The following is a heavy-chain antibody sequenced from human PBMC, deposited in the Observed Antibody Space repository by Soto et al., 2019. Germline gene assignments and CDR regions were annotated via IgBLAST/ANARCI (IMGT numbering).Heavy chain of an antibody. J-gene: IGHJ5*02. D-gene: IGHD2-15*01. CDR3: ARAVGGRWFDP. CDR1: GVSFSGYY. V-gene: IGHV4-34*01. CDR2: INHSGNT. Sequence: SETLSLTCAVYGVSFSGYYWSWIRQPPGKGLEWIGEINHSGNTNYNPSLKSRVTISVDTSKNQFSLKLSSVTAADTAVYYCARAVGGRWFDPWGQGTLVTVSS.